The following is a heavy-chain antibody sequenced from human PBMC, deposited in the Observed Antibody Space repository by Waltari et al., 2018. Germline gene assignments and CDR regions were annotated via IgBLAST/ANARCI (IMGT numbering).Heavy chain of an antibody. CDR3: AKDLGHVWHYDPFDL. CDR1: GFTFGDDA. V-gene: IGHV3-23*01. CDR2: SRGSGGAT. D-gene: IGHD1-26*01. J-gene: IGHJ3*01. Sequence: EVQLLDTRGGLIRTGGSLRVRCAASGFTFGDDAVPWVRRSPGVGLEWVSTSRGSGGATFYADSVKGRLTISRDNSRNTLYLQMNSLRAEDTAIYYCAKDLGHVWHYDPFDLWGQGTMVTVSS.